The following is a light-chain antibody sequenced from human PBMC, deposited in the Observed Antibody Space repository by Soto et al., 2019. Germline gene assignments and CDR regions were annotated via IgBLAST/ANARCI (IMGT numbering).Light chain of an antibody. J-gene: IGKJ5*01. CDR3: QQYNNWPPIT. CDR2: GAS. V-gene: IGKV3-15*01. CDR1: QSVSSN. Sequence: EIVMTQSPATPSLSPGERATPSWKASQSVSSNLAWYQQKPGQAPRLLIYGASTRATGIPARFSGSGSGTEFTLTISSLQSEDFAVYYCQQYNNWPPITFGQGTRLEIK.